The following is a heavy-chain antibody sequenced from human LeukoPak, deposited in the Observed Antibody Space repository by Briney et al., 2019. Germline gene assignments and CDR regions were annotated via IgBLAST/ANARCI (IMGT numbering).Heavy chain of an antibody. J-gene: IGHJ4*02. CDR3: PRMSGSSSYGGGFDY. Sequence: GGSLRLSCAASGFTFSTFSMHWVRQAPGKGLDWVSDISHDASNKYYADSVKGRFTISRDNSKNTLYLQMNSLRAEDTAVYYCPRMSGSSSYGGGFDYWGQGTLVTVSS. CDR1: GFTFSTFS. CDR2: ISHDASNK. V-gene: IGHV3-30-3*01. D-gene: IGHD6-6*01.